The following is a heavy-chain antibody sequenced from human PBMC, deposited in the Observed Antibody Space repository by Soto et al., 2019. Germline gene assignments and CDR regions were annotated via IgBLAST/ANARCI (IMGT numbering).Heavy chain of an antibody. D-gene: IGHD3-16*01. CDR1: EFIFRSSE. Sequence: PGGSLRLSCAVPEFIFRSSEMNWVRQAPGKGLEWVSYITDRGDNINYADSVRGRFTISRDNDKSLLYLQMNSLKVEDTGVYYCARSWGWSPGRDYWGQGTLVTVSS. V-gene: IGHV3-48*03. J-gene: IGHJ4*02. CDR3: ARSWGWSPGRDY. CDR2: ITDRGDNI.